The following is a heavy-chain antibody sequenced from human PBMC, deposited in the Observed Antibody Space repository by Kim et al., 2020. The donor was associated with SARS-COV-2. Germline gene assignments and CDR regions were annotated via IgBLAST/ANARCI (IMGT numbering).Heavy chain of an antibody. CDR3: AREGASAIVDYYYGMDV. CDR1: GYTFTGYY. J-gene: IGHJ6*02. CDR2: INPNSGGT. D-gene: IGHD3-16*01. V-gene: IGHV1-2*04. Sequence: ASVKVSCKASGYTFTGYYMHWVRQAPGQGLEWMGWINPNSGGTHYAQKFQGWVTMTRDTSISTAYMELSRLRSDDTAVYYCAREGASAIVDYYYGMDVWGRGTTVTVSS.